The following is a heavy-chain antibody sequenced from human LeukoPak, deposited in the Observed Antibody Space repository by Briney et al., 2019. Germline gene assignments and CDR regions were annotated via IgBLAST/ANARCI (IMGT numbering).Heavy chain of an antibody. D-gene: IGHD3-16*02. J-gene: IGHJ4*02. V-gene: IGHV5-51*01. CDR3: ARTCVMITFGGVIVPCSSFDY. Sequence: GESLKISCKGSGYSFTSYWIGWVRQMPGKGLEWMGIIYPGDSDTRYSPSFQGQVTISADKSISTAYLQWSSLKASDTAMYYCARTCVMITFGGVIVPCSSFDYWGQGTLVTVSS. CDR2: IYPGDSDT. CDR1: GYSFTSYW.